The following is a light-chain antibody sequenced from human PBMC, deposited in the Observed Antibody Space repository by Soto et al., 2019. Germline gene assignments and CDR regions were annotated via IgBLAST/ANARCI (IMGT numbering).Light chain of an antibody. Sequence: GDRVTITCRASQSISTSLNWYQQKPGKAPKILIYAASSLQSGVPSRFSGSGSGTDFTLTIGSLQPEDFATYYCQQSYSNPRTFGQGTKVEIK. J-gene: IGKJ1*01. CDR3: QQSYSNPRT. CDR2: AAS. V-gene: IGKV1-39*01. CDR1: QSISTS.